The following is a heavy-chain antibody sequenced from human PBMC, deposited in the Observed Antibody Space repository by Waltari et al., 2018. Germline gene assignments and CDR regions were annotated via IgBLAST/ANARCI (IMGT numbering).Heavy chain of an antibody. CDR1: GFSFSSYG. CDR2: VWYDGSNQ. V-gene: IGHV3-33*01. J-gene: IGHJ3*02. CDR3: TRDISGRTAFDI. D-gene: IGHD3-10*01. Sequence: ASGFSFSSYGMHWVRQAPGKGLEWVAVVWYDGSNQYYADSVKGRFTISRDNSKNTLYLQVNSLRAEDTAVYYCTRDISGRTAFDIWGQGTMVTVSS.